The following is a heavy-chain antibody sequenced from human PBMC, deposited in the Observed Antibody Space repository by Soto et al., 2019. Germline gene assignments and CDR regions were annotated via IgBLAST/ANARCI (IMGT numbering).Heavy chain of an antibody. J-gene: IGHJ3*02. Sequence: EVQLVESGEGLVQPGGSLRLSCAASGLTFSSYAMHWVRQAPGKGLEYVSAISSNGGSTYYADSVKGRFTISRDNSKNTLYLQMGSLRAEDMAVYYCARETTDSGAFDIWGQGTMVTVSS. CDR2: ISSNGGST. CDR3: ARETTDSGAFDI. CDR1: GLTFSSYA. V-gene: IGHV3-64*02. D-gene: IGHD3-10*01.